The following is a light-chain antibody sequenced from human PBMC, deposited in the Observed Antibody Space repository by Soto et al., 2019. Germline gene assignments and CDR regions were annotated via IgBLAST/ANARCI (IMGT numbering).Light chain of an antibody. Sequence: MTQSPCTLAMSPGGGGTSSCRASQIVSGNLAWYQQKPGQPPRLLIFDASARATGVPARFSGSGSGTEFTLAISSLQSEDFATYYCQQYHNWPITFGQGTRLEIK. J-gene: IGKJ5*01. CDR2: DAS. V-gene: IGKV3-15*01. CDR1: QIVSGN. CDR3: QQYHNWPIT.